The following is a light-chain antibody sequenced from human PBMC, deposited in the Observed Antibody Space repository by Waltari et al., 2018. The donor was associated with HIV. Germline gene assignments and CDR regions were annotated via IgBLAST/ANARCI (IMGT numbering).Light chain of an antibody. J-gene: IGLJ2*01. CDR1: SSDVGGYNY. CDR3: SSSTTSSVLV. Sequence: QSALTQPPSASGSPGQSVTISCTGTSSDVGGYNYVSWYQQHPGKAPKLMIYEVTKRPSGVPDRFSGSKSGNTASLTVSGLQGEDEADFYCSSSTTSSVLVFGGGTKLTVL. V-gene: IGLV2-8*01. CDR2: EVT.